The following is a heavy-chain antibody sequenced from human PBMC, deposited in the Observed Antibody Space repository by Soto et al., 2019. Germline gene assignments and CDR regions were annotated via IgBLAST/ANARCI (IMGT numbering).Heavy chain of an antibody. Sequence: EVQLVESGGGLVQPGGSLRLSCAASGFTFSSYWMHWVRQAPGKGLVWVSRINSDGSSTSYADSVKGRFTISRDNAKNTLYLQMNSLRAEDTAVCYCARERWSATQYYYYGMDVWGQGTTVTVSS. V-gene: IGHV3-74*01. CDR3: ARERWSATQYYYYGMDV. CDR1: GFTFSSYW. D-gene: IGHD2-15*01. CDR2: INSDGSST. J-gene: IGHJ6*02.